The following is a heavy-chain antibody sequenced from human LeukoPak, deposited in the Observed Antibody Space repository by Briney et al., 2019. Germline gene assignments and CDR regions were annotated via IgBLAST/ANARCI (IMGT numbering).Heavy chain of an antibody. V-gene: IGHV3-15*07. Sequence: GGSLRLSCAASGFTFSNAWMNWVRQAPGKGLEWVGRIKSKPDGGTTDYAAPVKGRFTISRDDSKNTLYLQMNSLKTEDTAVYYCTTGLGGSSWDYYYYYMDVWGKGTPVTVSS. D-gene: IGHD1-26*01. CDR2: IKSKPDGGTT. J-gene: IGHJ6*03. CDR1: GFTFSNAW. CDR3: TTGLGGSSWDYYYYYMDV.